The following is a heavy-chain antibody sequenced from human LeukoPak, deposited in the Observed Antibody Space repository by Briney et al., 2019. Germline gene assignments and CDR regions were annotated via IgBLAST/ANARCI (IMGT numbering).Heavy chain of an antibody. Sequence: SETLSLTCTVSGGSISSGDYYWSWIRQPPGKGLEWIGYSYYSGSTYYNPSLKSRVTISVSTSKNQFPLKLSSVTAADTAVYYCAREGAWSRKYYYDSSGYYYIGHYFDYWGQGTLVTVSS. V-gene: IGHV4-30-4*01. J-gene: IGHJ4*02. CDR1: GGSISSGDYY. D-gene: IGHD3-22*01. CDR2: SYYSGST. CDR3: AREGAWSRKYYYDSSGYYYIGHYFDY.